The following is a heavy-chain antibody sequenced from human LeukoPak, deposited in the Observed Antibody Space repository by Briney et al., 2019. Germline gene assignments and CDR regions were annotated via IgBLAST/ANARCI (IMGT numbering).Heavy chain of an antibody. CDR2: ISFDGDNK. D-gene: IGHD3-10*01. Sequence: PGRSLRLSCAASGFTFSSYGMHWVRQAPGKGLEWVAVISFDGDNKYYADSVKGRFTISRDNSKNTLYLQMNSLGAEDTAVYYCARDGIPNPRHYNGYYYMDVWGKGTTVTVSS. CDR1: GFTFSSYG. J-gene: IGHJ6*03. CDR3: ARDGIPNPRHYNGYYYMDV. V-gene: IGHV3-30*03.